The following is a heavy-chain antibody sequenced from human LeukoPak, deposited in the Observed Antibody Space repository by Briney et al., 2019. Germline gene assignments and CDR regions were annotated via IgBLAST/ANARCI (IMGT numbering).Heavy chain of an antibody. D-gene: IGHD3-16*02. CDR1: GYTFTSYD. CDR2: MNPNSGNT. Sequence: GASVKVSCKASGYTFTSYDINWVRQATGQGLEWMGWMNPNSGNTGYAQKFQGRVTITRNTSISTAYMELSSLRSEDTAVYYCARGRQFYDYVWGSYRYYYYYMDVWGKGTTVTVS. V-gene: IGHV1-8*03. CDR3: ARGRQFYDYVWGSYRYYYYYMDV. J-gene: IGHJ6*03.